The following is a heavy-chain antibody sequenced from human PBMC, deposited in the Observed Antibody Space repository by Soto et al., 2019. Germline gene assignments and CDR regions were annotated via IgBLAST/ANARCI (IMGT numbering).Heavy chain of an antibody. D-gene: IGHD6-6*01. Sequence: XGSLRLSCAASGFTFSSYAMHWVRQAPGKGLEWVAVISYDGSNKYYADSVKGRFTISRDNSKNTLYLQMNSLRAEDTAVYYCARDRRGYSSSFTGFDYWGQGTLVTVSS. V-gene: IGHV3-30-3*01. CDR2: ISYDGSNK. CDR1: GFTFSSYA. J-gene: IGHJ4*02. CDR3: ARDRRGYSSSFTGFDY.